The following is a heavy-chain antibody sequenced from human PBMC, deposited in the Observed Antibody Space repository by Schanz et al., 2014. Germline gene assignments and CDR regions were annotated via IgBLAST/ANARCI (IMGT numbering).Heavy chain of an antibody. Sequence: QVQLVQSGAEVKKPGASVKVSCKASGYTFTSYGISWVRQAPGQGLEWMGWISPYNGNTNYAQKLQGRVTMTADTDTSTAYMELSSMKSEDTAVYYCARGPLGTSPWGQGTLVTVSA. CDR2: ISPYNGNT. J-gene: IGHJ5*02. CDR1: GYTFTSYG. CDR3: ARGPLGTSP. V-gene: IGHV1-18*01. D-gene: IGHD5-12*01.